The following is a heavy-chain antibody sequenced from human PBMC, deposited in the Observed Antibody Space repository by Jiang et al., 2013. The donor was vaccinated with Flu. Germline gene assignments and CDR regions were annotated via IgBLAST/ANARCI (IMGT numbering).Heavy chain of an antibody. J-gene: IGHJ4*02. CDR1: GYSFTNYW. D-gene: IGHD2-15*01. CDR2: IYPRDSDA. V-gene: IGHV5-51*01. CDR3: ARRPLTRTAGGFDY. Sequence: GAEVKKPGESLKISCKSSGYSFTNYWIGWVRQMPGKGLELMGIIYPRDSDARYSPSFQGQVTISVDKSISAAYLQWSSLKASDTAIYYCARRPLTRTAGGFDYWGQGTLITVSS.